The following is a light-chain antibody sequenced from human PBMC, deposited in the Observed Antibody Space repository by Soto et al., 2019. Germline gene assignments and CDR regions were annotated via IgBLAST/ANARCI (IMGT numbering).Light chain of an antibody. CDR2: GST. V-gene: IGLV1-40*01. CDR3: QSYDRSLSGYV. CDR1: SSNIGAHYD. Sequence: QSVLTQPPSVSGAPGQRVTISCTGSSSNIGAHYDVHWYQHLPGTSPKALIYGSTNRPSGVPDRFSGSKSGTSASLAITGLQADDEADYYCQSYDRSLSGYVFGTGTKVTVL. J-gene: IGLJ1*01.